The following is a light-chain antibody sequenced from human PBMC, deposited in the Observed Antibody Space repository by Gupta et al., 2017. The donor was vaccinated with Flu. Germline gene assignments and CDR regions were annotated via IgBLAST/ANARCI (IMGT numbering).Light chain of an antibody. CDR1: SSDVGGYNY. CDR3: SSYTSSSTYV. Sequence: QSALTQPASVSGSPGQSPTMSCTGSSSDVGGYNYVSWYQQNPGKAPKLIIYEVTNRPSGVSNRFSGSKSGNTASLTISGLQAEDEADYHCSSYTSSSTYVFGTGTKVTVL. V-gene: IGLV2-14*01. CDR2: EVT. J-gene: IGLJ1*01.